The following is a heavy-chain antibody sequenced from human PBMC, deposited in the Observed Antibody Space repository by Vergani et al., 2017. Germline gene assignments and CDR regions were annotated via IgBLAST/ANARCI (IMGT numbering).Heavy chain of an antibody. Sequence: EVQLVESGGGLVQPGGSLRLSCAASGFTFSSYWMSWVRQAPGKGLEWVANIKQDGSEKDYVDSVKGRFTISRDNAKNSLYLQMNSLRAEDTAVYYCARARAYSSGWTDYWGQGTLVTVSS. CDR2: IKQDGSEK. CDR1: GFTFSSYW. J-gene: IGHJ4*02. V-gene: IGHV3-7*01. D-gene: IGHD6-19*01. CDR3: ARARAYSSGWTDY.